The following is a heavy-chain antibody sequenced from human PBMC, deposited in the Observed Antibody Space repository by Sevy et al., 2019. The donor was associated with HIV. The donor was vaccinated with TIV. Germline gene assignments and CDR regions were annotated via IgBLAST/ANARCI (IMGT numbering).Heavy chain of an antibody. V-gene: IGHV3-21*01. CDR1: GFTFSSYN. Sequence: GGSLRLSCAASGFTFSSYNINWVRQAPGKGLEWVSSISSSSSYIYYVDSVKGRFTISRDNAKNSLYLQMNSLRAEDTAVYYCARDVLPAATFYGMDVWGQGTTVTVSS. D-gene: IGHD2-2*01. CDR2: ISSSSSYI. CDR3: ARDVLPAATFYGMDV. J-gene: IGHJ6*02.